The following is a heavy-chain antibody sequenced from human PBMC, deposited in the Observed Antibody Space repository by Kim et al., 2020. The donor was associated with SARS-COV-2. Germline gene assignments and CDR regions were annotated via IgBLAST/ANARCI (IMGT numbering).Heavy chain of an antibody. D-gene: IGHD6-13*01. V-gene: IGHV1-69*01. J-gene: IGHJ4*02. Sequence: ARKFQGRVTITADESASTAYMELGSLRSEDTAVYYCARDLIAAAVGYFAYWGQGTLVTVSS. CDR3: ARDLIAAAVGYFAY.